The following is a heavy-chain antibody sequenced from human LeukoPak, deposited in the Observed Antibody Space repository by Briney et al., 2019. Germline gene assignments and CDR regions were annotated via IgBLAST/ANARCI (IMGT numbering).Heavy chain of an antibody. Sequence: PGGSLRLSCAASGFTFSSYGMHWVRQAPGKGLEWVAAISYDGSNKYYADSVKGRFTISRDNSKNTLYLQMNSLRAEDTAVYYCAQEDVDDMLTGYYLDDWGQGTLVTVSS. V-gene: IGHV3-30*18. J-gene: IGHJ4*02. CDR1: GFTFSSYG. D-gene: IGHD3-9*01. CDR3: AQEDVDDMLTGYYLDD. CDR2: ISYDGSNK.